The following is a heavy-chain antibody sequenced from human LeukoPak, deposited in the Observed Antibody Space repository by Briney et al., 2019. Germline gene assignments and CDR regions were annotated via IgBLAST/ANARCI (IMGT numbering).Heavy chain of an antibody. Sequence: GASVKVSCKASGGTFSSYAISWVRQAPGQGLEWMGRIIPIFGTANYAQKFQGRVTITADESTSTAYMELSSLRSEDTAVYYCAGPENDIVVVPAAIRAYYYYYMDVWGKGTTVTVSS. CDR1: GGTFSSYA. CDR2: IIPIFGTA. J-gene: IGHJ6*03. D-gene: IGHD2-2*02. V-gene: IGHV1-69*13. CDR3: AGPENDIVVVPAAIRAYYYYYMDV.